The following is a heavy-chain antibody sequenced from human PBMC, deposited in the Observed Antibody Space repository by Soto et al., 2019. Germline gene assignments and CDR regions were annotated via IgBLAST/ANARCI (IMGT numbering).Heavy chain of an antibody. V-gene: IGHV3-15*07. J-gene: IGHJ4*02. D-gene: IGHD3-22*01. CDR1: GFTFSNAW. CDR2: IKSKTDGGTT. CDR3: NTEGYDSSGYVSPDSY. Sequence: EVQLVESGGGLVKPGGSLRLSCAASGFTFSNAWMNWVRQAPGKGLEWVGGIKSKTDGGTTDYAAPVKGRFTISRDDSKNTLYLQMNSLKPEDTAVYYCNTEGYDSSGYVSPDSYWGQGTLVTDS.